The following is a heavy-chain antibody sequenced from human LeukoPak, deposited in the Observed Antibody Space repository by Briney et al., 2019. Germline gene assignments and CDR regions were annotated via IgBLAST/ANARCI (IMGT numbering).Heavy chain of an antibody. D-gene: IGHD3-22*01. CDR1: GFTVSSNY. Sequence: GGSLRLSCAASGFTVSSNYMSWVRQAPGKGLEWVSVIYSGGSTYYADSVKGRFTISRDNAKNSLYLQMNSLRAEDTAVYYCARDERHYDSSGYYSKLFDYWGQGTLVTVSS. CDR3: ARDERHYDSSGYYSKLFDY. J-gene: IGHJ4*02. V-gene: IGHV3-66*01. CDR2: IYSGGST.